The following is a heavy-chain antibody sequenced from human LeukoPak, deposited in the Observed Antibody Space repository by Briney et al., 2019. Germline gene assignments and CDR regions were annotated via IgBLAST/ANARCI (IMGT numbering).Heavy chain of an antibody. Sequence: GGSLRLSCAASGFTFSSYAISWVRQAPGKGLEWVSVIYSGGTTLYADSVKGRFTVSRDNSKNTLYLQMNSLRAEDTAVYYCARERGNWGSAYYYDLWGQGTLVSVSS. CDR3: ARERGNWGSAYYYDL. D-gene: IGHD3-16*01. V-gene: IGHV3-53*01. CDR1: GFTFSSYA. J-gene: IGHJ4*02. CDR2: IYSGGTT.